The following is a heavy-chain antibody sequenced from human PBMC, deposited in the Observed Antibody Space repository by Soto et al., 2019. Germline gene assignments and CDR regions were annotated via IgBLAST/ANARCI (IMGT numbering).Heavy chain of an antibody. CDR1: GYTFTSYA. D-gene: IGHD3-10*01. V-gene: IGHV1-3*01. Sequence: ASVKASCKSSGYTFTSYAMHWVRQAPGQRLEWMGWINAGNGNTKYSQKFQGRVTITRDTSASTAYMELSSLRSEDTAVYYCARSVYRGVITNYYMDVWGKGTTVTVSS. CDR3: ARSVYRGVITNYYMDV. CDR2: INAGNGNT. J-gene: IGHJ6*03.